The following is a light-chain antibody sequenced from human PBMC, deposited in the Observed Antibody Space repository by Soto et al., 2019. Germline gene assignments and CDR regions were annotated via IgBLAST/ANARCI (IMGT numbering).Light chain of an antibody. V-gene: IGLV3-21*02. J-gene: IGLJ2*01. CDR2: DDS. Sequence: SYELTQPPSVSVAPGQTARITCGGNNIGSKSVPWYQQQPGQAPVLVVYDDSDRPSGIPERFSGSNSGNTATLTISRVESGDEADYYCQLWDSSSDHVVFGGGTKVTVL. CDR3: QLWDSSSDHVV. CDR1: NIGSKS.